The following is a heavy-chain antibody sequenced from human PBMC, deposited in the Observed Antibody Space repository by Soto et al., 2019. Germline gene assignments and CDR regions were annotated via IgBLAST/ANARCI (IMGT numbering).Heavy chain of an antibody. CDR1: GYTFTSYY. J-gene: IGHJ6*02. CDR3: ARRNSGYDYYYYGMDV. D-gene: IGHD5-12*01. Sequence: GXSVKVSCKASGYTFTSYYMHWVRRAPVQGLEWMGIINPSGGSTSYAQKFQGRVTMTRDTSTSTVYMELSSLRSEDTAVYYCARRNSGYDYYYYGMDVWGQGTTVTVSS. CDR2: INPSGGST. V-gene: IGHV1-46*01.